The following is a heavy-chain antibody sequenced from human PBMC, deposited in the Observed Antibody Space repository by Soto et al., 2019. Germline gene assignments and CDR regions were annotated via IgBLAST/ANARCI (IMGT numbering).Heavy chain of an antibody. D-gene: IGHD1-7*01. V-gene: IGHV3-7*01. J-gene: IGHJ3*02. CDR1: GFTFSSYW. Sequence: GGSLRLSCAASGFTFSSYWMSWVRQAPGKGLEWVANIKQDGSEKYYVDSVKGRFTISRDNAKNSLYLQMNSLRAEDTAVYYCARVALRELGRLLDIWGQGTMVTVSS. CDR2: IKQDGSEK. CDR3: ARVALRELGRLLDI.